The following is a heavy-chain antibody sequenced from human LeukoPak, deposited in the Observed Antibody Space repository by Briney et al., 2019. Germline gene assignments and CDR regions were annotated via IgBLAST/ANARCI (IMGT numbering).Heavy chain of an antibody. D-gene: IGHD3-3*01. J-gene: IGHJ4*02. CDR1: GFTLRRYW. Sequence: PGGSLRLSCAASGFTLRRYWMHWFRQAPGTGLVWVARSNSDGKITDYADSVRGRFTTSRDNTKNTVYLQMSSLRAEDTGVYYCARDHHDFWSGYPNYWGQGTLVIVSS. CDR3: ARDHHDFWSGYPNY. V-gene: IGHV3-74*01. CDR2: SNSDGKIT.